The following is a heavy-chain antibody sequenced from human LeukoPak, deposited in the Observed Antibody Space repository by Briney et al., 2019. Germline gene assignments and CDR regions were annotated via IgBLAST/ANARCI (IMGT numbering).Heavy chain of an antibody. CDR3: ARVTAVAGTSVGVDA. J-gene: IGHJ4*02. CDR2: ISASGGST. V-gene: IGHV3-23*01. CDR1: GFTFSSYG. D-gene: IGHD6-19*01. Sequence: PGGSLRLSCAASGFTFSSYGMSWVRQAPGKGPEWVPGISASGGSTYYADSVKGRFTMSRDNSKSTLYLQMNSLRAEDTAVYYCARVTAVAGTSVGVDAWGQGILVTVS.